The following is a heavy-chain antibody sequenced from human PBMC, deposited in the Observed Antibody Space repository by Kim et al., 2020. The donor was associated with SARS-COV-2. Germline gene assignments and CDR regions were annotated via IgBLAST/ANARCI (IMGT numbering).Heavy chain of an antibody. CDR3: ARDIGER. CDR2: INGDGSLR. CDR1: GFIFRSSW. Sequence: GGSLRLSCAASGFIFRSSWMHWVRQAPGKGLVWLSRINGDGSLRSCADSVKGRFTISRDNAKNTLYLQMNSLRGEDTALYYCARDIGERWGQGTLVTVSS. V-gene: IGHV3-74*01. J-gene: IGHJ4*02. D-gene: IGHD3-10*01.